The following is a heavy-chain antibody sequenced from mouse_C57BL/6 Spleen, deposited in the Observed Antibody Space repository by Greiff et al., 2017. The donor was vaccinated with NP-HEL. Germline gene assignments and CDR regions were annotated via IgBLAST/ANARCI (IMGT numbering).Heavy chain of an antibody. D-gene: IGHD4-1*01. CDR2: INPSTGGT. J-gene: IGHJ2*01. V-gene: IGHV1-42*01. CDR3: ARWEGSYFDY. Sequence: VQLQQSGPELVKPGASVKISCKASGYSFTGYYMNWVKQSPEKSLEWIGEINPSTGGTTYNQKFKAKATLTVDKSSSTAYKQLKSLTCEDSAVYYWARWEGSYFDYWGKGTTLTVST. CDR1: GYSFTGYY.